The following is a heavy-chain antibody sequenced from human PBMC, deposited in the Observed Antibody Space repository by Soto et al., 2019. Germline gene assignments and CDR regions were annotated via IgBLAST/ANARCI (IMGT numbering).Heavy chain of an antibody. CDR2: IYWDDDK. CDR1: GSSLSTSGVG. V-gene: IGHV2-5*02. CDR3: AHRRSGYSYGDPFDI. J-gene: IGHJ3*02. Sequence: QITLKESGPTLVKPTQTLTLTCTFSGSSLSTSGVGVGWIRQPPGKALEWLALIYWDDDKRYSPSLKSRLTIXXDXSXXQVVLTMTNMDPVDTATYYCAHRRSGYSYGDPFDIWGQGTMVTVSS. D-gene: IGHD5-18*01.